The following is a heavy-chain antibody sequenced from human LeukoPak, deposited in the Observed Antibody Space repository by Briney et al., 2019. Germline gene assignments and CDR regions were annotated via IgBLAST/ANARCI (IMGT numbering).Heavy chain of an antibody. CDR3: TRRPYSSSWYYFDY. CDR2: INNDGVST. V-gene: IGHV3-74*01. Sequence: GGSLRLSCATSGFTLSSYWMHWVRQVPGKGLEWLSRINNDGVSTSYADSVKGRFTISRDNAKNSLYLQMSSLRVEDTAVYYCTRRPYSSSWYYFDYWGQGTLVTVSS. J-gene: IGHJ4*02. CDR1: GFTLSSYW. D-gene: IGHD6-13*01.